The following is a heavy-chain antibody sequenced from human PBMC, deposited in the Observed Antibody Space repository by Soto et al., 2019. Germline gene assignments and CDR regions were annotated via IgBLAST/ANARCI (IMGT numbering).Heavy chain of an antibody. CDR2: INPSGGST. V-gene: IGHV1-46*01. D-gene: IGHD3-22*01. Sequence: ASVKVSCKASGYTFTSYYMHWVRQAPGQGLEWMGIINPSGGSTSYAQKFQGRVTMTRDTSTSTVYMGLSSLRSEDTAVYYCAILNYYDSSGPYGMDVWGQGTTVTVSS. CDR3: AILNYYDSSGPYGMDV. CDR1: GYTFTSYY. J-gene: IGHJ6*02.